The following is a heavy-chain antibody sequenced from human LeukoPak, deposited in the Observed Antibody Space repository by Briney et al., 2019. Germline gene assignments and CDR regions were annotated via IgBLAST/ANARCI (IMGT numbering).Heavy chain of an antibody. J-gene: IGHJ4*02. D-gene: IGHD6-19*01. Sequence: SETLSLTCTVSGGSISSSSYYWGWIRQPPGKGLEWIGSIYYSGSTYYNPSLRSRVSISVDTSKSQFSLKLSSVTAADTAVHYCARHLSGWYDVGLHYWGQGTLVSVSS. CDR2: IYYSGST. CDR3: ARHLSGWYDVGLHY. V-gene: IGHV4-39*01. CDR1: GGSISSSSYY.